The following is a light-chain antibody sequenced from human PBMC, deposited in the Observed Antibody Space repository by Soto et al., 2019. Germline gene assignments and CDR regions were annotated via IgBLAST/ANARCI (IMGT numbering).Light chain of an antibody. CDR1: QSVLYSSTNKNY. Sequence: DIVMTQSPDSLAVSLGERATINCKSSQSVLYSSTNKNYLAWYQQKPGQPPKLLIYWASTRESRVPDRFSGSGSGTDFTLTISRLQAEDVAVYYCQQYYRPWTFGQGNKVEIK. V-gene: IGKV4-1*01. J-gene: IGKJ1*01. CDR2: WAS. CDR3: QQYYRPWT.